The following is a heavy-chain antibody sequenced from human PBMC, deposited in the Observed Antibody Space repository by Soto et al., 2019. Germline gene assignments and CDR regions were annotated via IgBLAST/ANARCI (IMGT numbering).Heavy chain of an antibody. CDR3: AKAYYYDSSGYFSRGELAFDY. D-gene: IGHD3-22*01. V-gene: IGHV3-23*01. CDR2: ISGSGGST. CDR1: GFTFSSYA. J-gene: IGHJ4*02. Sequence: GGSLRLSCAASGFTFSSYAMSWVRQAPGKGLEWVSAISGSGGSTYYADSVKGRFTISRDNSKNTLYLQMNSLIAEDTAVYYCAKAYYYDSSGYFSRGELAFDYWGQGTLVTVSS.